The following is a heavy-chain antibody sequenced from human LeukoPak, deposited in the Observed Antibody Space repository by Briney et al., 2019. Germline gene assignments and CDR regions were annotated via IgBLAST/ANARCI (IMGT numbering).Heavy chain of an antibody. CDR2: FDPEDGET. J-gene: IGHJ3*02. Sequence: GASVKVSCKVSGYPLTELSMHWVRQAPGKGLEWRGGFDPEDGETIYAQKFQGRVTMTEDTSTDTAYMELSSLRSKDTAVYYCATAFWSGYSHDAFDIWGQGTMVTVSS. V-gene: IGHV1-24*01. CDR3: ATAFWSGYSHDAFDI. D-gene: IGHD3-3*01. CDR1: GYPLTELS.